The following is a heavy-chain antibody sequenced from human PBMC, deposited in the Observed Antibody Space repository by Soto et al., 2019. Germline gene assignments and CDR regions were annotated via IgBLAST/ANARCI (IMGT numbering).Heavy chain of an antibody. CDR1: GFTFSDYY. D-gene: IGHD2-15*01. J-gene: IGHJ1*01. CDR3: ARGTNRGPGPENTPH. V-gene: IGHV3-11*01. Sequence: QVQLVEAGGGLVKPGGSLRLSCAASGFTFSDYYMSWIRQAPGKGLEWISQISSSGSLIYYADSVKGRFTISRDNAKNSLYLQMNGRLADDAAGYYCARGTNRGPGPENTPHWGQGTLVTVSS. CDR2: ISSSGSLI.